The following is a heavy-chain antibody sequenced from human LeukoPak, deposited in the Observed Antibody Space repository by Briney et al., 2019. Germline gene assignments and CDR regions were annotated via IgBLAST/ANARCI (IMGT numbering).Heavy chain of an antibody. V-gene: IGHV1-2*02. CDR3: AGLGSTVKGGIYP. CDR2: ISTDSGDA. Sequence: ASVKVSRKASGYHFTGYHVHWVRQAPGQGLEWMGRISTDSGDADIAQKFQGRVTMTRDTSISTAYMELSRLTSDDSAVYYCAGLGSTVKGGIYPWGPGTSVTVSS. D-gene: IGHD3-16*01. J-gene: IGHJ5*02. CDR1: GYHFTGYH.